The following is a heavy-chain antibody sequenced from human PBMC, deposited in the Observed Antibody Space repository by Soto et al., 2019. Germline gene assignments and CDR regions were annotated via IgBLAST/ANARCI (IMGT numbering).Heavy chain of an antibody. J-gene: IGHJ4*02. D-gene: IGHD3-16*02. V-gene: IGHV1-69*13. CDR2: IIPIFGTA. Sequence: SVKVSCKASGGTFSSYAISWVRQAPGQGLEWMGGIIPIFGTANYAQKFQGRVTITADESTSTAYMELSSLRSEDTAVYYCARDESPRYDYVWGSYRPTFDYWGQGTLVTVSS. CDR3: ARDESPRYDYVWGSYRPTFDY. CDR1: GGTFSSYA.